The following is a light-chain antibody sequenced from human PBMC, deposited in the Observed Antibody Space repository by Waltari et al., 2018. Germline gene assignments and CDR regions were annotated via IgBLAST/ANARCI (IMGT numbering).Light chain of an antibody. CDR1: QTVGDW. V-gene: IGKV1-5*03. CDR3: QQYNTFSS. Sequence: DIQMTQSPSTVSASVGDRVTIPCRASQTVGDWLAWYQQKPGKAPKLLIYKASTLQNGVPSRFSGSGSGSEFTLTISSLQPEDVAIYYCQQYNTFSSFGQGTRLEL. CDR2: KAS. J-gene: IGKJ2*01.